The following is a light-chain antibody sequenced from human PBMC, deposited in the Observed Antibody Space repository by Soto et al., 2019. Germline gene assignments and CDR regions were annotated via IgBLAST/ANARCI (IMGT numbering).Light chain of an antibody. J-gene: IGLJ1*01. CDR1: TSDVGGYNY. CDR2: EVS. Sequence: QSVLTQPASVSGSPGQSITISCTGTTSDVGGYNYVSWYQHHPGKAPKLMIYEVSNRPSGVSNRFSGPKSGNTASLTISGLQAEDEADYYCSSYTSTTTRVFGTGTKVTVL. V-gene: IGLV2-14*01. CDR3: SSYTSTTTRV.